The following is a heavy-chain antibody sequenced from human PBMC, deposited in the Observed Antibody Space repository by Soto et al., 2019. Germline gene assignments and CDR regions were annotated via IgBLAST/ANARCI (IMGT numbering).Heavy chain of an antibody. J-gene: IGHJ4*02. Sequence: GGSLRLSCAASGFTFSSYAMSWVRQAPGKGLEWVSAISGSGGSTYYADSVRGRFTISRDNSKYTLYLQMTSLRAEDSAVYYCARGSKESYPGSRIFDFWGRGTLVTVSS. CDR1: GFTFSSYA. CDR2: ISGSGGST. CDR3: ARGSKESYPGSRIFDF. D-gene: IGHD3-10*01. V-gene: IGHV3-23*01.